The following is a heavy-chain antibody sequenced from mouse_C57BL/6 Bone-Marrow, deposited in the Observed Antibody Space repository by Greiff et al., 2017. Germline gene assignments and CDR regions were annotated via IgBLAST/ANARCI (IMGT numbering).Heavy chain of an antibody. CDR1: GYTFTGYW. Sequence: VQVVESGAELMKPGASVKLSCKATGYTFTGYWIEWVKQRPGHGLEWIGEILPGSGGTNYNEKFKGKATFTADTSSNTAYMQLSSLTTEDSAIYYCARDTTVVARYFDVWGTGTTVTVSS. CDR3: ARDTTVVARYFDV. D-gene: IGHD1-1*01. V-gene: IGHV1-9*01. J-gene: IGHJ1*03. CDR2: ILPGSGGT.